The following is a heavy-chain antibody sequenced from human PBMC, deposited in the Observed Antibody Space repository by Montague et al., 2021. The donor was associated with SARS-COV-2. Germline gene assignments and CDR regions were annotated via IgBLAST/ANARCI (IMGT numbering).Heavy chain of an antibody. D-gene: IGHD2-21*01. CDR2: IHPYGDI. CDR1: GDSVTERY. CDR3: AIGGDSAKCGI. Sequence: ETLSLTCAVSGDSVTERYLNWVRQAAGKGLEWIGFIHPYGDIHYNASLKSRVILSRDASKNQFSLTLTSVTAADTAVYYCAIGGDSAKCGIWGRGTLVTVSS. J-gene: IGHJ3*02. V-gene: IGHV4-4*07.